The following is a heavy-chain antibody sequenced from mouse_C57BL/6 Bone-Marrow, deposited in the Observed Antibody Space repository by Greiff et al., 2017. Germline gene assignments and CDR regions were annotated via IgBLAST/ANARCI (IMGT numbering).Heavy chain of an antibody. CDR3: ARSDYGALFAY. J-gene: IGHJ3*01. D-gene: IGHD1-1*01. V-gene: IGHV1-81*01. CDR2: SYPRSGNT. CDR1: GYTFTSYG. Sequence: VQLQQSGAELARPGASVKLSCKASGYTFTSYGISWVKQRTGQGLEWIGESYPRSGNTYYNEKFKGKATLTADKSSSTAYMELRSLTSEDSAVYFCARSDYGALFAYWGQGTLVTVSA.